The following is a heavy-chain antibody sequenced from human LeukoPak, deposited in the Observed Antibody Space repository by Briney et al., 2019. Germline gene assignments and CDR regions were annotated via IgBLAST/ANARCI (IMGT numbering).Heavy chain of an antibody. D-gene: IGHD5-18*01. J-gene: IGHJ5*02. Sequence: GGSLRLSCAASGFTFSSYAMSWVRQAPGKGLEWVSAISGSGGRTYYADSVKGRFTMSRDNSKKILYPQMNSLRAEDTAVYYCARDSTYSYGHEPWGQGTLVTVSS. CDR1: GFTFSSYA. CDR3: ARDSTYSYGHEP. V-gene: IGHV3-23*01. CDR2: ISGSGGRT.